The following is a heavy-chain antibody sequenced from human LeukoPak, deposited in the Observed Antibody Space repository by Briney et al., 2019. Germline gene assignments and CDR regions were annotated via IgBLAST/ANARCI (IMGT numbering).Heavy chain of an antibody. CDR3: ARSSGPYYYYGMDV. V-gene: IGHV4-30-2*01. Sequence: SETLSLTCAVSGGSISSGGYSWSWIRQPPGKGLEWIGYIYHSGSTYYNPSLKSRVTISVDRSKNQFSLKLSSVTAADTAVYYCARSSGPYYYYGMDVWGQGTTVTVSS. CDR1: GGSISSGGYS. D-gene: IGHD3-22*01. CDR2: IYHSGST. J-gene: IGHJ6*02.